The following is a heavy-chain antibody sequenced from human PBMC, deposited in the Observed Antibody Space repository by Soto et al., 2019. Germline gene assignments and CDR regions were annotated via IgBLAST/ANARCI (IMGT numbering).Heavy chain of an antibody. CDR3: ARGVTMVRGVIHTPYFDY. CDR2: IYYSGST. CDR1: GGSISSGGYY. J-gene: IGHJ4*02. V-gene: IGHV4-31*03. D-gene: IGHD3-10*01. Sequence: QVQLQESGPGLVKPSQTLSLTCTVSGGSISSGGYYWSWIRQHPGKGLEWIGYIYYSGSTYYNPCLKSRVTISVDTSKNKFSLKLRSVTAADTAVYYCARGVTMVRGVIHTPYFDYWGQGTLVTVSS.